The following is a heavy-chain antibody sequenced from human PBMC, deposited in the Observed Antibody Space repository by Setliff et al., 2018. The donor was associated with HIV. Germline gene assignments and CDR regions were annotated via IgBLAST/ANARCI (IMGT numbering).Heavy chain of an antibody. CDR2: VDPEDGET. D-gene: IGHD3-3*01. Sequence: GASVKVSCKASGYPFTDYYMHWVQQAPGKGLEWMGRVDPEDGETRIAEKFQGRVTLTAETSKDTAYMELSSLRYEDTAVYYCATMAENNYDFWSAYYRWFDPWGQGTLVTVSS. V-gene: IGHV1-69-2*01. CDR3: ATMAENNYDFWSAYYRWFDP. CDR1: GYPFTDYY. J-gene: IGHJ5*02.